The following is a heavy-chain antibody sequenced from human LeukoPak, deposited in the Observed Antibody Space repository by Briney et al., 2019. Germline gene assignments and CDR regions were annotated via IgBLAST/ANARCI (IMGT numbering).Heavy chain of an antibody. Sequence: ASVKVSCKASGYTFTSYGISWVRQAPGQGLEWMGWISAYNGNTDYAQKLQGRVTMTTDTSTSTAYMELRSLRSDDTAVYYCARWVLTGYYNDYWGQGTLVTVSS. CDR3: ARWVLTGYYNDY. CDR2: ISAYNGNT. V-gene: IGHV1-18*04. CDR1: GYTFTSYG. J-gene: IGHJ4*02. D-gene: IGHD3-9*01.